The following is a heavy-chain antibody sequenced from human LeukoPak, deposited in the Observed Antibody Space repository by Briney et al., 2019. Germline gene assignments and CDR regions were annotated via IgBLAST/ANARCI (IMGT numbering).Heavy chain of an antibody. CDR2: TYYRSKWYN. V-gene: IGHV6-1*01. D-gene: IGHD3-22*01. CDR1: GDSVSSNSAA. CDR3: ARDWYYYDSSGYSPRYYYGMDV. Sequence: PSQTLSLTCAISGDSVSSNSAAWNWIRQSPSRGLEWLGRTYYRSKWYNDYAVSVNSRITINPDTSKNQFSLQLNSVTPEDTAVYYCARDWYYYDSSGYSPRYYYGMDVWGQGTTVTVSS. J-gene: IGHJ6*02.